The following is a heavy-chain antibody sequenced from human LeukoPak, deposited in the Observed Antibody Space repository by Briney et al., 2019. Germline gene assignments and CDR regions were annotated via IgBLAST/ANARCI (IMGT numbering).Heavy chain of an antibody. CDR2: IASDGSST. CDR1: GFTFSSYW. V-gene: IGHV3-74*01. D-gene: IGHD4-23*01. CDR3: ARGRPHGNDY. J-gene: IGHJ4*02. Sequence: GGSLRLSCAGSGFTFSSYWMNWVRQAPGKGLVWASRIASDGSSTTYADSVKGRFSISRDNAKNTLYLQMNSLRVEDTAVYYCARGRPHGNDYWGQGTLVTVSS.